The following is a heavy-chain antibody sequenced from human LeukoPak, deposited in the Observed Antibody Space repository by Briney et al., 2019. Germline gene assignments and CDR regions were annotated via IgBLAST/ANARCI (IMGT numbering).Heavy chain of an antibody. Sequence: SETLSLTCAVYGGSFSGYYWSWLRQPPGKGLEWIGEINHSGSTNYNPSLKSRVTISVDTSKNQFSLKLSSVTAADTAVYYCASIPCSGGSCSVDYWGQGTLVTVSS. D-gene: IGHD2-15*01. CDR3: ASIPCSGGSCSVDY. J-gene: IGHJ4*02. CDR2: INHSGST. V-gene: IGHV4-34*01. CDR1: GGSFSGYY.